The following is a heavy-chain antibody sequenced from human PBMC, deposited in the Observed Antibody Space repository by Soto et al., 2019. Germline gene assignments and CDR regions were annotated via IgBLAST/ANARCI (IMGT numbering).Heavy chain of an antibody. J-gene: IGHJ3*02. CDR1: GFSLSTSGVG. D-gene: IGHD6-6*01. Sequence: SGPTLVNPTQTLTLTCTFSGFSLSTSGVGVGWIRQPPGKALEWLALIYWDDDKLYSPSLKSRLTITKDTSKNQVVLTMTNMDPVDTASYYCAHSPNLPPRQLEAFDIWGQGTMVTVSS. V-gene: IGHV2-5*02. CDR2: IYWDDDK. CDR3: AHSPNLPPRQLEAFDI.